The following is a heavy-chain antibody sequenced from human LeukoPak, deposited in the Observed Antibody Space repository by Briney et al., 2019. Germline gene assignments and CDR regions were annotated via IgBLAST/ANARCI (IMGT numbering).Heavy chain of an antibody. V-gene: IGHV3-23*01. CDR2: ISGGGGST. D-gene: IGHD3-22*01. CDR3: AKAPDAMIVVLIS. J-gene: IGHJ5*02. Sequence: TGGSLRLSCAASGFTFSNYAMNWARQAPGKGLEWVSAISGGGGSTFYADSVKGRFTISRDNSKNTLYLQMNSLRAEDTAVYYCAKAPDAMIVVLISWGQGTLVTVSS. CDR1: GFTFSNYA.